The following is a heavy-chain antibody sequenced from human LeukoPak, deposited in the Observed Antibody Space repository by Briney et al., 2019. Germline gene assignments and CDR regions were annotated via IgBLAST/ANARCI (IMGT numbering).Heavy chain of an antibody. CDR3: ARLQGRGQNYLDC. Sequence: PSETLSLTCTVSGGTISNYYWSWIPQPPGKRLEWIVYVTYSGSSSSNPSLESRVTISVDMSKNQFSLRLSSVTASDTAMYYCARLQGRGQNYLDCWGQGTLVTVSS. D-gene: IGHD1-26*01. CDR2: VTYSGSS. J-gene: IGHJ4*02. CDR1: GGTISNYY. V-gene: IGHV4-59*08.